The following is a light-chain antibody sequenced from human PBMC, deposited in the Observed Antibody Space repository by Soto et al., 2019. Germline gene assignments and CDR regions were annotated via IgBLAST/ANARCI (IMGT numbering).Light chain of an antibody. Sequence: DIQVIQSPSSLSSSVGDRATVTCRASQGIGTYLVWYQQKSGKAPTVLIYAASSLQSGVPSRFSGSGSGTDFTLTISSLEPEDFAVYYCQQRSNWPPTFGQGTKVDIK. CDR2: AAS. J-gene: IGKJ1*01. CDR3: QQRSNWPPT. CDR1: QGIGTY. V-gene: IGKV1-9*01.